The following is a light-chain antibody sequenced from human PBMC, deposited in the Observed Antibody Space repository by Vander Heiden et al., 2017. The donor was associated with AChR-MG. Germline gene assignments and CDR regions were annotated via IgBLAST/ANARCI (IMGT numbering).Light chain of an antibody. J-gene: IGLJ2*01. Sequence: QLVLTHSPSASASLGASVKLTCTLSSGHSSYAIAWHQQQPEKGPRDLMKLNSDGSHSKGDGTPDRFSGSSSGAERYLTISSLQSEDEADYYCQTWGTGIHVVFGGGTKLTVL. CDR3: QTWGTGIHVV. V-gene: IGLV4-69*01. CDR2: LNSDGSH. CDR1: SGHSSYA.